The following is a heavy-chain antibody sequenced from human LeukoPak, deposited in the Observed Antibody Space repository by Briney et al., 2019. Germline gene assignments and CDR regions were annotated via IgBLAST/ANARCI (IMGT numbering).Heavy chain of an antibody. V-gene: IGHV3-30-3*01. CDR2: ISHDEINK. Sequence: GRSLRLSCAASGFTFSSYAMHWVRQAPGKGLEWVAVISHDEINKYYADSVKGRFTISRDNSKNTLYMQMNSLRAEDTAVYYCARDQALYGNGAFNIWGQGTLATVSS. CDR3: ARDQALYGNGAFNI. D-gene: IGHD2-8*01. J-gene: IGHJ3*02. CDR1: GFTFSSYA.